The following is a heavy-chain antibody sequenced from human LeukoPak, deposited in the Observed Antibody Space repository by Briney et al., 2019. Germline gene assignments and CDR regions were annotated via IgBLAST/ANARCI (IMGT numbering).Heavy chain of an antibody. CDR1: GFTFTSYA. J-gene: IGHJ4*02. V-gene: IGHV3-30-3*01. CDR2: ISYDGNNK. D-gene: IGHD3-22*01. Sequence: GGSLRLSCAASGFTFTSYAMHWVRQAPGKGLEWVAVISYDGNNKRYADSEQGRFTISRDDSKDTVYLQLNNLRVEDSALYYCARGPGYFASGGYLDFWGQGTLVTVSS. CDR3: ARGPGYFASGGYLDF.